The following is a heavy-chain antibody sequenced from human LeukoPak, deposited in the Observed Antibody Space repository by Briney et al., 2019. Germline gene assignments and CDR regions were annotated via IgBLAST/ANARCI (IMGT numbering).Heavy chain of an antibody. V-gene: IGHV3-21*01. D-gene: IGHD3-22*01. J-gene: IGHJ3*02. CDR3: ARDPYYDSSGYYSLGAFDI. Sequence: GGSLRLSCAASGFTFSSYSMNWVRQAPGKGLEWVSSISSSSSYIYYADSVKGRFTISRDNAKNSLYLQVNSLRAEDTAVYYCARDPYYDSSGYYSLGAFDIWGQGTMVTVSS. CDR1: GFTFSSYS. CDR2: ISSSSSYI.